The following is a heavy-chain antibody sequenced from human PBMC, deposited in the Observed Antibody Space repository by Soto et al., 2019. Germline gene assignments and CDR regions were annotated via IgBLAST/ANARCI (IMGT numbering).Heavy chain of an antibody. Sequence: GGSLRLSCAASGFVFSSYAMSWVRQAPGKGLEWVSAISGSGTTAYYADSVKGRFIFSRDNPKNTMYLQMNSLRAEDTAVYFCAKTTGGWFRAFEIWGQGTVVTVSS. CDR1: GFVFSSYA. D-gene: IGHD6-19*01. V-gene: IGHV3-23*01. CDR2: ISGSGTTA. CDR3: AKTTGGWFRAFEI. J-gene: IGHJ3*02.